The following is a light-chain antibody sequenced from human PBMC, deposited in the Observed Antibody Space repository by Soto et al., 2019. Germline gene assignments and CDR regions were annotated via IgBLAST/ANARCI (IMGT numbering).Light chain of an antibody. J-gene: IGKJ1*01. CDR1: QSVSSN. Sequence: EIVMTQSPATLSVSPGERATLACRASQSVSSNLAWYQQKPGQAPRLLIYGASTRATGIPARFSGSGSGTEFTITISSLQSEDFAVYDGQQYNNWPPWTFGQGTKVEIK. V-gene: IGKV3-15*01. CDR3: QQYNNWPPWT. CDR2: GAS.